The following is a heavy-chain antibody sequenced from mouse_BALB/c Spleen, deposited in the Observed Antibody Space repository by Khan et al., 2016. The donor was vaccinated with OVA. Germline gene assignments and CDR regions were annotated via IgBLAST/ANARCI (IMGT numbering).Heavy chain of an antibody. CDR1: GFTFSSFV. CDR2: ISSAATYT. V-gene: IGHV5-9-1*01. CDR3: ANGNYGWFAY. D-gene: IGHD2-1*01. Sequence: EVELVESGGVLLEPGGSLKLSCAASGFTFSSFVMSWVRQTPEKRLEWVATISSAATYTSYPASVQGRFTISRDNAKKTLYLHMISLSSDDTAIYYCANGNYGWFAYWGQGTLVTVST. J-gene: IGHJ3*01.